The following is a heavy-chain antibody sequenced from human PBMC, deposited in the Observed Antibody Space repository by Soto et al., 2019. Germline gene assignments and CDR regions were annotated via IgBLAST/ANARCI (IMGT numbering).Heavy chain of an antibody. CDR3: ARDPRIAAAGINKVYYFDY. CDR2: IWYDGSNK. V-gene: IGHV3-33*08. D-gene: IGHD6-13*01. CDR1: GFTCSSYG. Sequence: PEGSLRLSCAASGFTCSSYGMHWVRQAPGKGLEWVAVIWYDGSNKYYADSVKGRFTISRDNSKNTLYLQMNSLRAEDTAVYYCARDPRIAAAGINKVYYFDYWGQGTLVTVSS. J-gene: IGHJ4*02.